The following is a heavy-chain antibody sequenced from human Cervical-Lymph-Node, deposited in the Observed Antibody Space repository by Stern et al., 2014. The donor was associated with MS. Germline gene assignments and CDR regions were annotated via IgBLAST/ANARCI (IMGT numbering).Heavy chain of an antibody. J-gene: IGHJ4*02. CDR3: ATVWV. Sequence: EVHLVESGGGLVQPGGSLRLSCVASGFSFSSYTINWVRQAPGRGLEWVSYISSSSSIISYADSVKGRFTISRDNAKNLLFLQMNSLRDEDTAVYFCATVWVWGQGSLVTVSS. CDR1: GFSFSSYT. CDR2: ISSSSSII. V-gene: IGHV3-48*02. D-gene: IGHD5/OR15-5a*01.